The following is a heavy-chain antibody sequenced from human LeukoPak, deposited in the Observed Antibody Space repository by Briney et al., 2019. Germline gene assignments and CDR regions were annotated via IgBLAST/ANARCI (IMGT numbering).Heavy chain of an antibody. CDR1: GFTFNTYA. J-gene: IGHJ6*02. D-gene: IGHD2-2*01. CDR2: MSFDGSSK. V-gene: IGHV3-30-3*01. Sequence: QPGGSLRLSCAASGFTFNTYARHWVRQAPGKGLDWVAVMSFDGSSKYYVDSVKGRFTVSRDNSKNTLYLQMNSLRAEDTAVYYCARDLSISLYYYYVMDVWGQGTTVTVSS. CDR3: ARDLSISLYYYYVMDV.